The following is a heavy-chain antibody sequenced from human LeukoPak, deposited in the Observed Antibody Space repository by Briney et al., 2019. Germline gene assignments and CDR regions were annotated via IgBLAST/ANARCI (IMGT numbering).Heavy chain of an antibody. CDR2: INWNGGST. D-gene: IGHD3-16*01. CDR3: ARDLRKMIIPLDS. J-gene: IGHJ4*02. Sequence: GGSLRLSCAASGFTFDDYGMSWVRQAPGKGLEWVSGINWNGGSTRYADSVKGRFTMSRDNAKNSLYLQMNSLRAEDTALYYCARDLRKMIIPLDSWGQGTLVTVSS. V-gene: IGHV3-20*04. CDR1: GFTFDDYG.